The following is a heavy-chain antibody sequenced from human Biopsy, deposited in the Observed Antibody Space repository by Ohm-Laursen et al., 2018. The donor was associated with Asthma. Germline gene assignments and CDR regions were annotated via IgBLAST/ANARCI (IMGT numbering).Heavy chain of an antibody. J-gene: IGHJ4*02. CDR2: IFPGDSDT. CDR3: ARLAYGSGSFFDF. D-gene: IGHD3-10*01. Sequence: GESLRISCKASGYIFTSYWIGWVRQMPGKGLEWMGIIFPGDSDTIYSPSFQGQVTISADKSISTACLQWSSLKASDTAIYYCARLAYGSGSFFDFWGQGTLVTVAS. CDR1: GYIFTSYW. V-gene: IGHV5-51*01.